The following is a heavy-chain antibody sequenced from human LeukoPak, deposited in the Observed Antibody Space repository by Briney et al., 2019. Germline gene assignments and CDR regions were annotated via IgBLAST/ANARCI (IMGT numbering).Heavy chain of an antibody. CDR1: GFTFSTYS. CDR3: AREQTRGGDLDY. J-gene: IGHJ4*02. V-gene: IGHV3-21*01. Sequence: GGSLRLSCAASGFTFSTYSMNWVRQAPGKGLEWVSSISFTNAIFYADSVKGRFTISRDNAKNSLYLQIYSLRVEDTAVYYCAREQTRGGDLDYWGQGALVTVSS. CDR2: ISFTNAI. D-gene: IGHD2-21*02.